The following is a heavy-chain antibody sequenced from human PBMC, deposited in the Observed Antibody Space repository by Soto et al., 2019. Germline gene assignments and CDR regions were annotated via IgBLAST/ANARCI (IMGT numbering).Heavy chain of an antibody. CDR2: IDSAGDA. J-gene: IGHJ5*02. Sequence: EVQLVESGGGLVQPGGSLRLSVAASGLTFISHAMHGVRQFTGKGLGWVSGIDSAGDAKYPASVKGRFTISRENAKNSLYLQMNSLRVEDTAVYYCTRGGIWGVSWNWFDTWGQGTLVTVSS. CDR1: GLTFISHA. CDR3: TRGGIWGVSWNWFDT. V-gene: IGHV3-13*01. D-gene: IGHD3-10*01.